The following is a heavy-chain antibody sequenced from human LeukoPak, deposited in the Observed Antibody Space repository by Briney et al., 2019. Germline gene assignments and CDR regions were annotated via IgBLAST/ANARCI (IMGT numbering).Heavy chain of an antibody. V-gene: IGHV4-59*08. J-gene: IGHJ3*02. D-gene: IGHD7-27*01. CDR1: GGSITGYY. Sequence: PSETLSLTCTVSGGSITGYYWSWIRQPPGKGLEWIAYVYFTGRTLYNPSLESRVTISVDTSKTQFSLKLGSVTAADTAVYYCARQELGRLGMRAFDIWGQGTMVTVSS. CDR2: VYFTGRT. CDR3: ARQELGRLGMRAFDI.